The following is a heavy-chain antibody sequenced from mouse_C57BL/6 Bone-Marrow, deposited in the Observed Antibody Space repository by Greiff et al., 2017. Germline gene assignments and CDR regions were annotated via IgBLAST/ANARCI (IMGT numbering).Heavy chain of an antibody. Sequence: QVQLQQPGAELVTPGASVKMSCKASGYTFTSYWITWVKQRPGQGLEWIGDIYPGSGSTNYNEKFKSKATLTVDTSSSTAYMQLSSLTSEDSAVYYCARSLYYYGSDYWGQGTTLTVSS. D-gene: IGHD1-1*01. CDR2: IYPGSGST. J-gene: IGHJ2*01. CDR3: ARSLYYYGSDY. V-gene: IGHV1-55*01. CDR1: GYTFTSYW.